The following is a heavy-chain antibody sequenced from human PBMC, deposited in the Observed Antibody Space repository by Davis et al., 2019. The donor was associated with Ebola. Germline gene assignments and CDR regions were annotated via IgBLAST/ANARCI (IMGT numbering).Heavy chain of an antibody. CDR2: ISSSGSTI. D-gene: IGHD3-10*01. CDR1: GFTVSSNY. CDR3: ARLGLWFGELLYHYGMDV. V-gene: IGHV3-11*04. J-gene: IGHJ6*02. Sequence: PGGSLRLSCAASGFTVSSNYMSWVRQAPGKGLEWVSYISSSGSTIYYADSVKGRFTISRDNAKNSLYLQMNSLRAEDTAVYYCARLGLWFGELLYHYGMDVWGQGTTVTVSS.